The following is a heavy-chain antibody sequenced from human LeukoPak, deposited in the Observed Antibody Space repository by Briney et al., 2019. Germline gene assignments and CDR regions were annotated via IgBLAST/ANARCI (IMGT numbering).Heavy chain of an antibody. CDR2: INCDGSST. J-gene: IGHJ6*02. V-gene: IGHV3-74*01. CDR3: ARDGEYDFWSGLFAMDV. D-gene: IGHD3-3*01. CDR1: GFTLSSYR. Sequence: GGSLRLSCSASGFTLSSYRMHWVRQATGKGLVWVSRINCDGSSTTYADSVKGRFTISRNNAKNTLYLQMSSLRAEDTAVYYCARDGEYDFWSGLFAMDVWGQGTAVTVSS.